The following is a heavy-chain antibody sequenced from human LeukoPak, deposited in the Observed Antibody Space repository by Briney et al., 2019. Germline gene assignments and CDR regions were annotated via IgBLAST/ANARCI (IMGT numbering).Heavy chain of an antibody. Sequence: PSETLSLTCTVSGGSISSYYWSWIRQPPGKGLEWIGYIYYSGSTNYNPSLKSRVTISVDTSKNQFSLKLSSVTAADTAVYYCARDLDYYDSSGSDAFDIWGQGTMVTVSS. V-gene: IGHV4-59*01. CDR1: GGSISSYY. J-gene: IGHJ3*02. CDR3: ARDLDYYDSSGSDAFDI. CDR2: IYYSGST. D-gene: IGHD3-22*01.